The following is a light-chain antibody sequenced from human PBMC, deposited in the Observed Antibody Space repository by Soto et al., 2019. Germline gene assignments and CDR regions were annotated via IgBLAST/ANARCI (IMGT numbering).Light chain of an antibody. CDR3: QQYGTFPFS. CDR2: HAS. J-gene: IGKJ2*01. CDR1: QVVSTSY. V-gene: IGKV3-20*01. Sequence: EIVLTQSPGTLSLSPGESATLSCRANQVVSTSYLAWYQQKPGQAPRLLIYHASDRAAGIPDRFSGSGSGTDFTLTISRLEPEDFAVFYCQQYGTFPFSFGQGTKLQIK.